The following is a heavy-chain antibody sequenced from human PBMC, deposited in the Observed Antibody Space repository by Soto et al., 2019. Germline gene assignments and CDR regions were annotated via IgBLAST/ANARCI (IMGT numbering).Heavy chain of an antibody. CDR2: IIPIFGTL. CDR1: GGTFRSYG. CDR3: AIGGGGLGYCSYGSCNSYFDI. Sequence: QVQLLQSGAEVKKPGSSVKVSCKASGGTFRSYGISWLRQAPGQGLEWMGGIIPIFGTLYSAQKFQDRVTLTADESTGTVYMELRGLRSDDTAVYYCAIGGGGLGYCSYGSCNSYFDIWGRGTLVTVPS. J-gene: IGHJ2*01. V-gene: IGHV1-69*01. D-gene: IGHD2-15*01.